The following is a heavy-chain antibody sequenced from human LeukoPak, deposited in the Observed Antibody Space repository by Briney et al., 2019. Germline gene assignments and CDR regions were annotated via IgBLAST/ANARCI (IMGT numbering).Heavy chain of an antibody. CDR1: GGSISSYH. D-gene: IGHD3-16*01. Sequence: PSETLSLTCTVSGGSISSYHWGWIRQPPGKGLEWIGSIYYSGSTYYNPSLKSRVTISVDTSKNQFSLKLSSVTAADTAVYYCAREHRGGVDGNWFDPWGQGTLVTVSS. V-gene: IGHV4-39*07. J-gene: IGHJ5*02. CDR2: IYYSGST. CDR3: AREHRGGVDGNWFDP.